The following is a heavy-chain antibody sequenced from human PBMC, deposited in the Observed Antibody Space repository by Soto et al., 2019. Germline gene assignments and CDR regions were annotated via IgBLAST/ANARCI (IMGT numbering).Heavy chain of an antibody. CDR1: EFTFSNYG. D-gene: IGHD3-10*01. Sequence: QVQLVESGGGVVQPGRSLRLSCAASEFTFSNYGMHWVRQAPGKGLELVAVILNDGSNRYHADSVKDRFTISRDNSKNTLYSQMNSLRAEDTAVYYCARDDEYSGNGMDVWGQGTTVTVS. J-gene: IGHJ6*02. CDR2: ILNDGSNR. CDR3: ARDDEYSGNGMDV. V-gene: IGHV3-33*01.